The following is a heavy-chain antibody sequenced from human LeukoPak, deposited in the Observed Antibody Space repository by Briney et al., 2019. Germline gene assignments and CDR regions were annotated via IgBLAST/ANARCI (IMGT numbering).Heavy chain of an antibody. V-gene: IGHV1-69*01. CDR3: ARELPPDDILDY. D-gene: IGHD3-9*01. J-gene: IGHJ4*02. CDR1: GGTFSSYA. Sequence: SVKVSCKASGGTFSSYAISWVRQAPGQGLEWVGGIIPIFGTANYAQKFQGRVTITADESTSTAYMELSSLRSEDTAVYYCARELPPDDILDYWGQGTLVTVSS. CDR2: IIPIFGTA.